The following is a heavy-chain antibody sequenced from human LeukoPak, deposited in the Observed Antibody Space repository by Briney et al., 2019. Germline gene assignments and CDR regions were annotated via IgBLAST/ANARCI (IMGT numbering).Heavy chain of an antibody. V-gene: IGHV1-2*02. D-gene: IGHD2-15*01. J-gene: IGHJ4*02. Sequence: ASVKVSCKASGYTFTGYYMHLVRQAPGQGLEWMGWINPNSGGTNYAQKFQGRVTMTRDTSISTAYMELSRLRSDDTAVYYCARACSYCSGGSCLCYWGQGTLVTVSS. CDR2: INPNSGGT. CDR1: GYTFTGYY. CDR3: ARACSYCSGGSCLCY.